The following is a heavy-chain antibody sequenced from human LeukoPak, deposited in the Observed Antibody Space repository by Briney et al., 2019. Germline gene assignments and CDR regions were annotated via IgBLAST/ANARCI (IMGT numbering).Heavy chain of an antibody. CDR3: ARGRSDSSLDY. V-gene: IGHV3-23*01. J-gene: IGHJ4*02. D-gene: IGHD3-22*01. CDR1: GFTFSTYA. CDR2: ISASGDAT. Sequence: GGSLRLSCAASGFTFSTYAMSWVRQAPGKGLEWVSGISASGDATYYADSVRGRFTISRDNSKNTLYLQMNSLRAEDTAVYYCARGRSDSSLDYWGQGTLVTVSS.